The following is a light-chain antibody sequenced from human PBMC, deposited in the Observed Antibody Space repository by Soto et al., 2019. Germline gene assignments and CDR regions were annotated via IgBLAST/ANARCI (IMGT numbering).Light chain of an antibody. CDR2: DAS. V-gene: IGKV1-5*01. CDR1: QSVSTW. CDR3: QQYYNYWT. Sequence: DIQMTQSQSSLSGSVGGRVTITCRASQSVSTWLAWYQQRPGKPPKLLIYDASSLQSGVPSKFSGGGSGTEFTLTISSLQPDDFATYYCQQYYNYWTFGQGTKVDIK. J-gene: IGKJ1*01.